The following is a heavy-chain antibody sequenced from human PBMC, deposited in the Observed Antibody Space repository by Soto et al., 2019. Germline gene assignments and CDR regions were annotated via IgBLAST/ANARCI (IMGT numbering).Heavy chain of an antibody. CDR3: VKPLIEMIGTSKYFDY. V-gene: IGHV3-30*18. J-gene: IGHJ4*02. CDR2: ISYDGSNK. CDR1: GFTFNNYG. D-gene: IGHD2-2*01. Sequence: QPGGSLRLSCAASGFTFNNYGMHWVRQAPGKGLEWVTVISYDGSNKYYGDSVKGRFTISRDNSKNMLYLQMNSLRPEDTAVYYCVKPLIEMIGTSKYFDYWGQGPWLTVSS.